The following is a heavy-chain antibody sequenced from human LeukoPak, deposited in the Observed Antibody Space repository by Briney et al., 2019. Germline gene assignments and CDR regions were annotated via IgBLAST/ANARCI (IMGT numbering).Heavy chain of an antibody. Sequence: GGSLRLSCKASGFSFSNYYMNWVRQAPGKGLEWLSHINGRGGIINYADSVKGRFTTSRDNSKNTLYLQMNSLRAEDTAVYFCAADRRVTYYGPFDYWSQGTLVTVSS. J-gene: IGHJ4*02. CDR1: GFSFSNYY. V-gene: IGHV3-23*01. CDR3: AADRRVTYYGPFDY. D-gene: IGHD4-17*01. CDR2: INGRGGII.